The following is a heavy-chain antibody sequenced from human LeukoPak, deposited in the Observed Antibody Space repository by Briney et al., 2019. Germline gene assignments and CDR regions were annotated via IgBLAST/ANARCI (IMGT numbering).Heavy chain of an antibody. CDR2: IYYSGST. CDR3: ARDWATSWFDP. CDR1: GGSISSSSYY. J-gene: IGHJ5*02. Sequence: SETLSLTCTVSGGSISSSSYYWGWIRQPPGKGLEWIESIYYSGSTYYNPSLKSRVTISVDTSKNQFSLKLSSVTAADTAVYYCARDWATSWFDPWGQGTLVTVSS. V-gene: IGHV4-39*07. D-gene: IGHD5-24*01.